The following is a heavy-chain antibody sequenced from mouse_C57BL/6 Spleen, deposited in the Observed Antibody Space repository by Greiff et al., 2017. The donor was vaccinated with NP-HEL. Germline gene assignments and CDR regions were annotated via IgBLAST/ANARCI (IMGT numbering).Heavy chain of an antibody. CDR3: ARYDYDGPYAMDY. CDR1: GFTFSDYY. CDR2: INYDGSST. D-gene: IGHD2-4*01. V-gene: IGHV5-16*01. Sequence: EVKLMESEGGLVQPGSSMKLSCTASGFTFSDYYMAWVRQVPEKGLEWVANINYDGSSTYYLDSLKSRFIISRDNAKNILYLQMSSLKSEDTATYYCARYDYDGPYAMDYWGQGTSVTVSS. J-gene: IGHJ4*01.